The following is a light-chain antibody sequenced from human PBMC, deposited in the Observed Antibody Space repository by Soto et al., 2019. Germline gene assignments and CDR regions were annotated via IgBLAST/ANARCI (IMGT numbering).Light chain of an antibody. J-gene: IGKJ1*01. CDR3: MQTLQAPLT. CDR2: VAS. CDR1: QSLLHSDGYNS. V-gene: IGKV2-28*01. Sequence: IVMTQSPLYLPVTPGEPASISCRSSQSLLHSDGYNSLAWYLQKPGQSPQLLISVASNRASGVPDRFSGSGSGTDFTLKISSLEAEDVGVYYCMQTLQAPLTFGQGTKVEI.